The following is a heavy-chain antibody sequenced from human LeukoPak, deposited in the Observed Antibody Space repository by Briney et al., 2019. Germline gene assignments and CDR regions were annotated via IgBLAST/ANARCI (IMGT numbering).Heavy chain of an antibody. J-gene: IGHJ6*04. Sequence: GRSLRLSCAASGFTFSSYWMSCARHPPGKWLEWVAKIKQEGREKYYVDSVKGRFTISRDNAKNSLYLQMNSLRAEDTAVYYCARGWLRLVYYGMDVWGKGTTVTVSS. V-gene: IGHV3-7*01. D-gene: IGHD5-12*01. CDR3: ARGWLRLVYYGMDV. CDR1: GFTFSSYW. CDR2: IKQEGREK.